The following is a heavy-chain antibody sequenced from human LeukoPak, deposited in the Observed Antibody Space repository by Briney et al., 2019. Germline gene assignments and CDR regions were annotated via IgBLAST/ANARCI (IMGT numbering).Heavy chain of an antibody. CDR2: IIPIFGTA. CDR3: ARDPGLWWELHFAFDI. CDR1: GGTFSSYA. J-gene: IGHJ3*02. V-gene: IGHV1-69*13. D-gene: IGHD1-26*01. Sequence: ASVKVSCKASGGTFSSYAISWVRQAPGQGLEWMGGIIPIFGTANYAQKFQGRVTITADESTSTAYMELSSLRSEDTAVYYCARDPGLWWELHFAFDIWGQGTMVTVSS.